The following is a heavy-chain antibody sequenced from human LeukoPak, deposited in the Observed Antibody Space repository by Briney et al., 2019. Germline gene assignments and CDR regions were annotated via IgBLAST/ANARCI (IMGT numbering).Heavy chain of an antibody. J-gene: IGHJ5*02. CDR3: AIGYHTNWFDP. Sequence: PSETLSLTCAVSGGSTSNYYCSWIRQPPGKGLEWIGYIYDSGRTKYNPSLKSRVTISVDTSKNQFSLKLSSVTAADTAVYYCAIGYHTNWFDPWGQGTLVTVSS. CDR1: GGSTSNYY. CDR2: IYDSGRT. V-gene: IGHV4-59*01. D-gene: IGHD2-2*01.